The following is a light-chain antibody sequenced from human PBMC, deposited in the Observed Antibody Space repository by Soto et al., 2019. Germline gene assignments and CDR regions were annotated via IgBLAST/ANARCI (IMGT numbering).Light chain of an antibody. Sequence: DIQMTQSPSTLSASVGDRVTITCRASQSISSWSAWYQQKPGKAHNLLIYKASSLESGVQSRFSGSGSGTEFTLTIRSLQPDDFATYYCKQYNTYSPTFGQGTKVDIK. CDR2: KAS. V-gene: IGKV1-5*03. CDR1: QSISSW. CDR3: KQYNTYSPT. J-gene: IGKJ1*01.